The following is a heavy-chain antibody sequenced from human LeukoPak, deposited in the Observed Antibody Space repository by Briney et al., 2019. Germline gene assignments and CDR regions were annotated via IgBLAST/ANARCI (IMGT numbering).Heavy chain of an antibody. D-gene: IGHD1-26*01. J-gene: IGHJ5*02. CDR1: GDSVSSNSAA. CDR2: TYYRSNWYN. V-gene: IGHV6-1*01. CDR3: ARAGWELLSASFDP. Sequence: SQTLSLTCAISGDSVSSNSAAWNWIRQSPSRGLEWLGRTYYRSNWYNDYALSVKSRITISADTSKNQFSLQLNSVTAADTAVYYCARAGWELLSASFDPWGQGTLVTVSS.